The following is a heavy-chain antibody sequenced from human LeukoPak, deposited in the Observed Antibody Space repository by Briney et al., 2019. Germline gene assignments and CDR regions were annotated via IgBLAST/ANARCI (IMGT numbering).Heavy chain of an antibody. J-gene: IGHJ4*02. Sequence: PGGSLRLSCAASGFTFSSQAMSWVRQAPGKGLEWVSRISGSGGSTYYADSVKGRFTISRDNSKNTLYLQMNSLGAEDTAVYYCAEDNYGSGSGDYWGQGTLVTVSS. D-gene: IGHD3-10*01. CDR3: AEDNYGSGSGDY. CDR1: GFTFSSQA. CDR2: ISGSGGST. V-gene: IGHV3-23*01.